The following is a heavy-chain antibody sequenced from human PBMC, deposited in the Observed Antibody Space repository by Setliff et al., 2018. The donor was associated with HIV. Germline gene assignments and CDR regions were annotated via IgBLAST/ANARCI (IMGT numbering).Heavy chain of an antibody. Sequence: PSETLSLTCTVSGGSISSHYWSWIRQPPGKGLEWVSGISGSGGSTYYTDSVKGRFTISRDNSKNTLFLQMNSLRAEDTAVYYCARLGWERGAFNVWGQGTMVTVSS. D-gene: IGHD3-16*01. V-gene: IGHV3-23*01. CDR1: GGSISSHY. CDR3: ARLGWERGAFNV. J-gene: IGHJ3*01. CDR2: ISGSGGST.